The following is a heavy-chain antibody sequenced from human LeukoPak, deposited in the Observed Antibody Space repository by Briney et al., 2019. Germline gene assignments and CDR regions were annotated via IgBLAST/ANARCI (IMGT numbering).Heavy chain of an antibody. CDR3: AREDIVLMVYAVGYYGMDV. Sequence: ASVKVSCKASGYTFTSYYMHWVRQAPGQGLEWMGIINPSGGSTSYAQKFQGRVTMTRDTSISTAYMELSRLRSDDTAVYYCAREDIVLMVYAVGYYGMDVWGQGTTVTVSS. D-gene: IGHD2-8*01. CDR1: GYTFTSYY. J-gene: IGHJ6*02. CDR2: INPSGGST. V-gene: IGHV1-46*01.